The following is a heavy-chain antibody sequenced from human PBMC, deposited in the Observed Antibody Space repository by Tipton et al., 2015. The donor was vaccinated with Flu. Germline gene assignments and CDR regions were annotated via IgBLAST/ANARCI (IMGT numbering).Heavy chain of an antibody. D-gene: IGHD1-26*01. CDR3: AKSGGFDS. Sequence: SLRLSCAASGFTFNRYAMSWVRQAPGKGLEWVSGISGGGAIRYFADSVKGRFTISRDNSKDMLYLQMNSLRAEDTAVFYCAKSGGFDSWNQGALVIVSS. CDR2: ISGGGAIR. CDR1: GFTFNRYA. J-gene: IGHJ4*02. V-gene: IGHV3-23*01.